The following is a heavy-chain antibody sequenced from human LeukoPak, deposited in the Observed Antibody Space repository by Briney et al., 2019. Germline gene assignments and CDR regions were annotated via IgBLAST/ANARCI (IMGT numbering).Heavy chain of an antibody. CDR3: AKDKFYGSGSPTYFDY. V-gene: IGHV3-9*01. CDR2: ISWNSGSI. Sequence: GGSLRLSCAASGFTFDDYAMHWVRQAPGKGLEWVSGISWNSGSIGYADSVKGRFTISRDNAKNSLYLQMNSLRAEDTALYYCAKDKFYGSGSPTYFDYWGQGTLVTVSS. J-gene: IGHJ4*02. CDR1: GFTFDDYA. D-gene: IGHD3-10*01.